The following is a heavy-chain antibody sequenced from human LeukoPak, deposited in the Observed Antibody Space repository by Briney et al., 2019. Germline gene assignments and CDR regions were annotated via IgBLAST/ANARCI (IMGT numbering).Heavy chain of an antibody. J-gene: IGHJ4*02. CDR1: GGSLSSYF. CDR2: IYSTGGT. CDR3: ARDGGGTSRPFDY. D-gene: IGHD2-2*01. V-gene: IGHV4-59*01. Sequence: SETLSLTCTVSGGSLSSYFWSWIRQPPGEGLEWIGNIYSTGGTSYNPSLKSRVTISVDTSKKQFSLRVSSVTAADTAVYYCARDGGGTSRPFDYWGQGTPVTVSS.